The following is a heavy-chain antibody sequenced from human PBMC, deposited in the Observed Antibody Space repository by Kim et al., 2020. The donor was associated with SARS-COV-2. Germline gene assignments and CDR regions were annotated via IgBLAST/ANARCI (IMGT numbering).Heavy chain of an antibody. J-gene: IGHJ4*02. D-gene: IGHD2-2*01. Sequence: SETLSLTCSVSGGSIRSGGKFWTWIRQHPAKGLEWIGYISYSGNPHYSPSLRSRVSISLQTSANQFSLELTSVTAADTAVYYCARGQPLDYWGQGILVTV. CDR1: GGSIRSGGKF. CDR2: ISYSGNP. V-gene: IGHV4-31*03. CDR3: ARGQPLDY.